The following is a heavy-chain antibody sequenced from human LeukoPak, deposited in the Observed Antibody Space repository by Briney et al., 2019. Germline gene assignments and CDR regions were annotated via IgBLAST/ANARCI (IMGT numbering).Heavy chain of an antibody. Sequence: GGSLRLSCAVSGFTFSDYYMSWIRQAPGKGLEWVSYISSSGTTIYYADSVKGRFTIPRDNAKNSLYLQMNSLTAEDTAVYYCARAGGWAGPFNYWGQGTLVTVSS. J-gene: IGHJ4*02. D-gene: IGHD3/OR15-3a*01. CDR1: GFTFSDYY. V-gene: IGHV3-11*01. CDR3: ARAGGWAGPFNY. CDR2: ISSSGTTI.